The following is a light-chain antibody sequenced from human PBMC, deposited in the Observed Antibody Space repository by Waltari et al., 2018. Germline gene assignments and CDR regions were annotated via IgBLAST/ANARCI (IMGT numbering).Light chain of an antibody. CDR1: QGIGNN. CDR3: QQGYRYPRT. V-gene: IGKV1-NL1*01. J-gene: IGKJ1*01. Sequence: DIQMTQSPSSLSASVGDTVTITCQASQGIGNNLNWYQQEPGKAPKLLIYRASSLQSGFPSRFSGSGSGTDCTLTISSLQPEDFATYYCQQGYRYPRTFGQGTKVEIK. CDR2: RAS.